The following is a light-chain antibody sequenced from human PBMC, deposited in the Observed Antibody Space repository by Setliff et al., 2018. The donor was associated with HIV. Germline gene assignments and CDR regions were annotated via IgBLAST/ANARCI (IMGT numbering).Light chain of an antibody. CDR3: NSYTSNITGV. CDR2: DVN. V-gene: IGLV2-14*03. J-gene: IGLJ1*01. CDR1: SSDVGGYDY. Sequence: QSVLTQPASVSGSPGQSITISCTGTSSDVGGYDYVSWYQQHPGKAPKLMIYDVNNRPPGVSNRFSGSKSGNTASLTISGLQAEDEADYYCNSYTSNITGVFGTGTKVTVL.